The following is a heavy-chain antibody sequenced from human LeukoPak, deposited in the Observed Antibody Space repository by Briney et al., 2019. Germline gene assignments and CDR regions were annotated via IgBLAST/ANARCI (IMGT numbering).Heavy chain of an antibody. D-gene: IGHD3-10*01. CDR3: ASGLWFGELFSVY. Sequence: KAGGSLRLSCAASGFTFSSYAMSWVRQAPGKGLEWVSSISSSSSYIYYADSVKGRFTISRDNAKNSLYLQMNSLRAEDTAVYYCASGLWFGELFSVYWGQGTLVTVSS. J-gene: IGHJ4*02. CDR1: GFTFSSYA. CDR2: ISSSSSYI. V-gene: IGHV3-21*01.